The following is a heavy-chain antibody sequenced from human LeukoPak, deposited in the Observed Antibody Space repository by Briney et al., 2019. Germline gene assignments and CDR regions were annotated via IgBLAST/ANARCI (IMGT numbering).Heavy chain of an antibody. J-gene: IGHJ4*02. CDR3: AKTRSYSSSWYSWYYFDY. V-gene: IGHV3-23*01. CDR2: ISGSGGST. Sequence: PGGSLRLSCAASGFTFSSYAMSWVRQAPGKGLEWVSAISGSGGSTYYADSVKGRFTISRDNSKNTLYLQMNSLRAEDTAVYYCAKTRSYSSSWYSWYYFDYWGQGTLVTVSS. CDR1: GFTFSSYA. D-gene: IGHD6-13*01.